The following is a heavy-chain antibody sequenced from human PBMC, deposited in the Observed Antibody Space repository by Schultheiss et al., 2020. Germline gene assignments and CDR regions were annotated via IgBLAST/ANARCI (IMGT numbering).Heavy chain of an antibody. Sequence: ASVKVSCKASGYTFTSYGISWVRQAPGQGLEWMGWINPNSGGTNYAQKFQGRVTMTRDTSISTAYMELSSLRSEDTAVYYCAASTGSRYFDWLLPVDDFDYWGQGTLVTVYS. CDR2: INPNSGGT. V-gene: IGHV1-2*02. CDR1: GYTFTSYG. CDR3: AASTGSRYFDWLLPVDDFDY. D-gene: IGHD3-9*01. J-gene: IGHJ4*02.